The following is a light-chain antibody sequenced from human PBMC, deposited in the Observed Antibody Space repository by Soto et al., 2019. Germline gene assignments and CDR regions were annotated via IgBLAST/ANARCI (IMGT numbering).Light chain of an antibody. Sequence: EIVMTQSPATLSVSPGERATLSCRASQTVSSNLAWYQQKPGQAPRLLIYGASTRATGIPVRFSGSGSGTEFTLTISSLQSEDFAVYYCQQYNNWPLAFGPGTKVDFK. CDR3: QQYNNWPLA. V-gene: IGKV3-15*01. CDR1: QTVSSN. J-gene: IGKJ3*01. CDR2: GAS.